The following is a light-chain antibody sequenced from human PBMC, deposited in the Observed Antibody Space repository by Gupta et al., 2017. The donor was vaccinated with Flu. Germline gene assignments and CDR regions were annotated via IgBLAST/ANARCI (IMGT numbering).Light chain of an antibody. CDR3: QQHSKKPPYT. Sequence: GTLYLSPGERDTRSCRASQSVSNYLEWYQQKPGQAPRLLIYDASNRATGIPARFSGSGSGTEVTLTISSLEPEDFAVYYCQQHSKKPPYTFGQGTKVEIK. CDR1: QSVSNY. CDR2: DAS. J-gene: IGKJ2*01. V-gene: IGKV3-11*01.